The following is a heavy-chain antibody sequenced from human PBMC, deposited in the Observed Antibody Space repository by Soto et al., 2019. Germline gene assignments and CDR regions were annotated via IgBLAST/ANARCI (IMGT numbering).Heavy chain of an antibody. CDR1: GFTFSSYS. V-gene: IGHV3-21*01. CDR2: ISSSSSYI. J-gene: IGHJ6*02. CDR3: ARSPGPHYGMDV. Sequence: EVQLVESGGGLVKPGGSLRLSCAASGFTFSSYSMNWVRQAPGKGLEWVSSISSSSSYIYYADSVKGRFTISRDNAKNLLYLQMNSLRAEDTAVYYCARSPGPHYGMDVWGQGTTVTVSS.